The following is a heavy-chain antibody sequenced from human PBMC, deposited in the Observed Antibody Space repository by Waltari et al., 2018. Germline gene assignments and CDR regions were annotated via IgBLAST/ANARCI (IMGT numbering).Heavy chain of an antibody. CDR3: ARSLYYFDY. CDR2: ISSSSSYI. V-gene: IGHV3-21*01. Sequence: EVQLVESGGGLVKPGGSLRRSCAASGFTFSSYSMNWVRQAPGKGLEWVSSISSSSSYIYYADSVKGRFTISRDNAKNSLYLQMNSLRAEDTAVYYCARSLYYFDYWGQGTLVTVSS. CDR1: GFTFSSYS. J-gene: IGHJ4*02.